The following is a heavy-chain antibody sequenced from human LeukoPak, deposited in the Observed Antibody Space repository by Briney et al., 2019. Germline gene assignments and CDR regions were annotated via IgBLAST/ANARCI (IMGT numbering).Heavy chain of an antibody. J-gene: IGHJ3*02. CDR1: GFTFSSYW. CDR3: ARVDAHGAFDI. CDR2: IKQDGSEK. Sequence: GGSLRLSCAASGFTFSSYWMSRVRQAPGKGLEWVANIKQDGSEKYYVDTVKGRFTISRDNAKNSLYLQMNSPRAEDTAVYYCARVDAHGAFDIWGQGTMVTVSS. V-gene: IGHV3-7*01. D-gene: IGHD2-2*01.